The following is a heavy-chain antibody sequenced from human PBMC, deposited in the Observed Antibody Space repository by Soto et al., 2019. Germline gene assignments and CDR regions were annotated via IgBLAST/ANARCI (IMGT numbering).Heavy chain of an antibody. V-gene: IGHV4-59*01. Sequence: QVQLQESGPGLVKPSETLSLTCTVSGGSISSYYWSWIRQPPGKGLEWIGFIFYSGSTSYNPSLKSRVTISIDPSEYQFSLKLNSVTAADTAVYYCESMIGDPVLSFDSWGQGTLVAVSS. CDR3: ESMIGDPVLSFDS. D-gene: IGHD3-10*02. CDR1: GGSISSYY. J-gene: IGHJ5*01. CDR2: IFYSGST.